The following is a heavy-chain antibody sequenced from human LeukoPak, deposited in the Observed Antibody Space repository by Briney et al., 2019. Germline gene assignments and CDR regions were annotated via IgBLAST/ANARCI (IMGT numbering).Heavy chain of an antibody. D-gene: IGHD3-10*01. CDR2: INHSGGT. V-gene: IGHV4-34*01. CDR1: GGSFSGYY. J-gene: IGHJ6*03. CDR3: ARRVRYMDV. Sequence: SETLSLTCAVYGGSFSGYYWSWIRQPPGKGLEWIGEINHSGGTNYNPSLKSRVTISVDTSKNQFSLKLSSVTAADTAVYYCARRVRYMDVWGKGTTVTISS.